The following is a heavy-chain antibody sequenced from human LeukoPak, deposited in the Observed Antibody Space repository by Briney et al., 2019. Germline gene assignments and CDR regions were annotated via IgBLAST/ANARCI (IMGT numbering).Heavy chain of an antibody. Sequence: GGSLRLSCAASGFTFSDYGIHWVRQAPGKGLEWVAVISYDGSNKYYADSVKGRFTISRDNSKNTLYLQMNSLRAEDTAVYYCARGGYYLDYWGQGTLVTVSS. V-gene: IGHV3-30-3*01. D-gene: IGHD3-22*01. CDR1: GFTFSDYG. CDR2: ISYDGSNK. J-gene: IGHJ4*02. CDR3: ARGGYYLDY.